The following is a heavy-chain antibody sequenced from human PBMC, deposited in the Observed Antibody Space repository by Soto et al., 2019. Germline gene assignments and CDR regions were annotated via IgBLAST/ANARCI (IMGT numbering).Heavy chain of an antibody. V-gene: IGHV3-21*01. Sequence: EVQLVESGGGLVKRGGSLRLSCAASGFTFSDYTMDWVRQAPGKGLEWVSSISSSSRYISYADSVQGRFTISRDNANNSLFLQMNSLRAEDTAVYYCARATPVKEFWNGYHYYYYMDVWGKGTTVTVSS. J-gene: IGHJ6*03. CDR3: ARATPVKEFWNGYHYYYYMDV. CDR2: ISSSSRYI. D-gene: IGHD3-3*01. CDR1: GFTFSDYT.